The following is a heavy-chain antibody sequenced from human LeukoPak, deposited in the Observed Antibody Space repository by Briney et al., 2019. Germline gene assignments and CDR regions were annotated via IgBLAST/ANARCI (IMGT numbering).Heavy chain of an antibody. J-gene: IGHJ4*02. CDR2: INHSGST. CDR1: GGSFSGYY. CDR3: ARQAARGFDD. Sequence: PSETLSLTCAVYGGSFSGYYWSWIRQPPPKGLEWIGEINHSGSTNYNPSLKSRVTISVDTSKNQFSLKLSSVTAADTAVYYCARQAARGFDDWGQGTLVTVSS. D-gene: IGHD6-6*01. V-gene: IGHV4-34*01.